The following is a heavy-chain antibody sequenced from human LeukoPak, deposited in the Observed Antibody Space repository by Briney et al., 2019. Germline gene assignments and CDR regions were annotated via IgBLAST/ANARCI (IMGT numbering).Heavy chain of an antibody. J-gene: IGHJ4*02. Sequence: ASVKVSCKASGYAFTSYGISWVRQAPGQGLEWMGWISAYNGNTNYAQKLQGRVTMTTDTSTSTAYMVLRSLRSDDTAVYYCARSPYSSGWSDLDYWGQGTLVTVSS. CDR1: GYAFTSYG. V-gene: IGHV1-18*01. D-gene: IGHD6-19*01. CDR2: ISAYNGNT. CDR3: ARSPYSSGWSDLDY.